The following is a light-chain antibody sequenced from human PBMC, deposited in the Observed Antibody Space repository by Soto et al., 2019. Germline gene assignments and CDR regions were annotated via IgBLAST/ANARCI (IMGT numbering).Light chain of an antibody. CDR2: DAS. J-gene: IGKJ4*01. CDR1: QSVSSY. V-gene: IGKV3-11*01. CDR3: PPRSRLPVWVT. Sequence: EIVLTQSPATLSLSPGERATLSCRASQSVSSYLAWYQQKPGYAPRLLIYDASNRATGIPARCSGSGSGTELTLTVRSLEPEDFAVYCCPPRSRLPVWVTFGSQTQVEI.